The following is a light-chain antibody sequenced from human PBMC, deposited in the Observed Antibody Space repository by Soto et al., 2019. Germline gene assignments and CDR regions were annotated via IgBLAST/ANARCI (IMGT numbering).Light chain of an antibody. Sequence: EIVITQSPATLYVSPGERATLSCRASRSVSNNLAWYQQKPGQAPRILIYGASTRATGITARLSGSGSGTDLTLTISSLQSEDFAVYYCQQCSNWPPLTFGGGTKV. J-gene: IGKJ4*01. CDR1: RSVSNN. CDR2: GAS. V-gene: IGKV3-15*01. CDR3: QQCSNWPPLT.